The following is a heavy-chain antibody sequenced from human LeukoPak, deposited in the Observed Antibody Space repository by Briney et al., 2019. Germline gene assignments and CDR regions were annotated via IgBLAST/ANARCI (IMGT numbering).Heavy chain of an antibody. J-gene: IGHJ4*02. CDR2: IYYSGST. CDR3: VRTLDTAMGYFDY. V-gene: IGHV4-31*03. Sequence: SQTLSLTCTVSGGSISSGGYYWSWIRQHPGKGLEWIGYIYYSGSTYYNPSLKSRVTISVDTSKNQFSLKLSSVTAADTAVYYCVRTLDTAMGYFDYWGQGTLVTVSS. CDR1: GGSISSGGYY. D-gene: IGHD5-18*01.